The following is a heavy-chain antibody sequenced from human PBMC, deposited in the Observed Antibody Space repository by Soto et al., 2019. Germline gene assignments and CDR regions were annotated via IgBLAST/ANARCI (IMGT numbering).Heavy chain of an antibody. Sequence: QVQLVQSGAEVKKPGSSVKVSCKASGGTFSSYTISWLRQAPGQGLEWMGRIIPILGIANYAQKFQGRGTITANKSTSTAYMELSSLRSEDTAVYYCARANDAFDIWGQGTMVTVSS. CDR1: GGTFSSYT. V-gene: IGHV1-69*02. CDR3: ARANDAFDI. J-gene: IGHJ3*02. CDR2: IIPILGIA.